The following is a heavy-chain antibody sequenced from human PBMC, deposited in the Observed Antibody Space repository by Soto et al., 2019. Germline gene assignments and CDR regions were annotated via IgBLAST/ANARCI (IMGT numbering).Heavy chain of an antibody. CDR3: AKEGNGGSSLDH. J-gene: IGHJ4*02. Sequence: EVLLVESGGGVVQPGGSLRLSCGVSGFKFDDYMMHWVRQAPGKGLEWISRIRGDGDFLDYADPFKGRFTVSRDNSKNSRYLHMNGLKTEDTAFYYCAKEGNGGSSLDHWGQGTLVTVSS. CDR1: GFKFDDYM. CDR2: IRGDGDFL. D-gene: IGHD1-26*01. V-gene: IGHV3-43*01.